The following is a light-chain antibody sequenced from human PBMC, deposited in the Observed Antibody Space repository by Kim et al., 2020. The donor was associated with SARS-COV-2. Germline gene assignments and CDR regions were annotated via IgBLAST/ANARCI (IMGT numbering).Light chain of an antibody. Sequence: IQLTQSPSSLSASIGDSVAITCRASQDITGYVAWYQQEPGKAPKLLIYGASSLQSGVPSRFSGSGSGTDFTLTISSLQPEDFATYYCQQSKDYPITFGPGTKVDIK. CDR2: GAS. J-gene: IGKJ3*01. CDR1: QDITGY. V-gene: IGKV1-9*01. CDR3: QQSKDYPIT.